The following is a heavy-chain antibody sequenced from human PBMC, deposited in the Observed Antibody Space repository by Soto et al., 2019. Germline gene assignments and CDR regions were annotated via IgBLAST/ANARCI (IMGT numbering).Heavy chain of an antibody. D-gene: IGHD2-2*01. V-gene: IGHV1-69*12. CDR1: GDTFSTYT. CDR2: ITPRSATS. CDR3: AREGLVLVPSTVNSDYYYYAMDV. Sequence: QVQLVQSGAEVKKPGSSVKVSCKAPGDTFSTYTITWVRQAPGQGLEWMGGITPRSATSNYAQKFQGRVTIIADESTSTVYMELSSLTSEHTAVYYCAREGLVLVPSTVNSDYYYYAMDVWGQGTTVTVSS. J-gene: IGHJ6*02.